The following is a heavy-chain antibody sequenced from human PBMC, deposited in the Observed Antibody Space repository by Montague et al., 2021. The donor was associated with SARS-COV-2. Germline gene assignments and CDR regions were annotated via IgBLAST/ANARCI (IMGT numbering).Heavy chain of an antibody. CDR1: GGAVRRYY. CDR2: ILLAGDS. D-gene: IGHD1-1*01. V-gene: IGHV4-34*12. Sequence: SETLSLTCAVTGGAVRRYYWGGIRQPPGKGLELVGGILLAGDSNYNPSLKGRVTISLDTSNNQVSLSLNSVTAADTAVYYCARAGSQRFFEFWGRGTLVTVSS. J-gene: IGHJ2*01. CDR3: ARAGSQRFFEF.